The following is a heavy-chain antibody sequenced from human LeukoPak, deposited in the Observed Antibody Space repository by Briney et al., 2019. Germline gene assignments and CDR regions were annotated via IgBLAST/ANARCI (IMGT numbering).Heavy chain of an antibody. Sequence: GGSLRLSCAASGFTFSSYSMNWVRQAPGKGLEWVSSISSSSSYIYYADSVKGRFTISRDNAKNSLYLQMNSLRAEDTAVYYCARGLVRAVIPTPWFEPWGQGTLVTVSS. D-gene: IGHD3-10*01. CDR1: GFTFSSYS. V-gene: IGHV3-21*01. CDR3: ARGLVRAVIPTPWFEP. CDR2: ISSSSSYI. J-gene: IGHJ5*02.